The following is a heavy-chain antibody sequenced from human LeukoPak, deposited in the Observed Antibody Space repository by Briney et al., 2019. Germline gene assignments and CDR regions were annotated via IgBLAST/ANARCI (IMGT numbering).Heavy chain of an antibody. V-gene: IGHV4-39*01. Sequence: SETLSLTCTVSGGSISSSSCYWGWIRQPPGKGLEWIGSIYYSGSTYYNPSLKSRVTISVDTSKNQFSLKLSSVTAADTAVYYCARHGGAVATDYFDYWGQGTLATVSS. CDR3: ARHGGAVATDYFDY. J-gene: IGHJ4*02. D-gene: IGHD6-19*01. CDR1: GGSISSSSCY. CDR2: IYYSGST.